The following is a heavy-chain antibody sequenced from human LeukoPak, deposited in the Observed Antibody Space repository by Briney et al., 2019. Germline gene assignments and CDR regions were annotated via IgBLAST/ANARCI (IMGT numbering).Heavy chain of an antibody. V-gene: IGHV4-30-4*08. CDR2: IYYSGTT. D-gene: IGHD3-10*01. CDR3: ARGQAYYYGFDY. J-gene: IGHJ4*02. Sequence: SQTLSLTCTVSGGSISSGDYYWSWIRQPPGKGLERIGYIYYSGTTYYNPSLKSRLTISVDTSKNQFSLKLSSVTAADTAVYYCARGQAYYYGFDYWGQGTLVTVSS. CDR1: GGSISSGDYY.